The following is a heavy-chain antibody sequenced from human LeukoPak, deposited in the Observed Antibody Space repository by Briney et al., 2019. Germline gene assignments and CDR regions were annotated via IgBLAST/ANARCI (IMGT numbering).Heavy chain of an antibody. D-gene: IGHD6-13*01. CDR1: GFLVNANH. J-gene: IGHJ4*02. CDR2: ISSSRSYI. V-gene: IGHV3-21*01. Sequence: KPGGSLRLSCAASGFLVNANHMNWVRQAPGKGLEWVSFISSSRSYIYYADSVKGRFTISRDNAKNSLYLQMNSLRAEDTAVYYCARFIAAPHYFDYWGRGTLVTVSS. CDR3: ARFIAAPHYFDY.